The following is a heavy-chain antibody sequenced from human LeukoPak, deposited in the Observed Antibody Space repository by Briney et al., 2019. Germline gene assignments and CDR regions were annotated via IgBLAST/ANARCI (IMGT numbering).Heavy chain of an antibody. Sequence: GGSLRLSCAASGFTFSTYSMNWVRQAPGKGLEWVSSIISSSSYIYYADSVKGRFTISRDNAKNSLYLQMNSLRAEDTAVYYCSKGPGMIAGVVMRYCDYWGQGTLVTVSS. CDR3: SKGPGMIAGVVMRYCDY. CDR1: GFTFSTYS. CDR2: IISSSSYI. V-gene: IGHV3-21*01. D-gene: IGHD3-3*01. J-gene: IGHJ4*02.